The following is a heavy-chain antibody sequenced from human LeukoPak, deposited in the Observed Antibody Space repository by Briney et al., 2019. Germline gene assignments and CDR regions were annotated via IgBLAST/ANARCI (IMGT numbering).Heavy chain of an antibody. CDR2: ISRDGSNK. V-gene: IGHV3-30*19. J-gene: IGHJ4*02. Sequence: GRSLRLSCVVSGFSFTSSSMHWVRHAPGKGLEWVRLISRDGSNKYYADSVTGRFTIYRDTSINTLYLHLNSLRADDTALHFCARERAAAGTPDFVNWGQRTLVTVSS. D-gene: IGHD6-13*01. CDR3: ARERAAAGTPDFVN. CDR1: GFSFTSSS.